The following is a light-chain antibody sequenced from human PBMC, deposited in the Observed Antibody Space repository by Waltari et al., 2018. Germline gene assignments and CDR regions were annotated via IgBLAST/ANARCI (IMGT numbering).Light chain of an antibody. CDR3: LQRSNWPHT. CDR1: QSVSSN. V-gene: IGKV3D-15*01. CDR2: GAS. J-gene: IGKJ1*01. Sequence: EIVMTQSPATLSLSPGERATLSCRASQSVSSNLAWYQQKAGQPPRLLIYGASSRATGIPDRFSGSGSGTDFTLTISSLEPEDVGIYYCLQRSNWPHTFGQGTKVEIK.